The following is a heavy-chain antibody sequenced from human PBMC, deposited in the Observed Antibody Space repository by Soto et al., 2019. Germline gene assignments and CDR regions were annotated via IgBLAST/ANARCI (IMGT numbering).Heavy chain of an antibody. CDR2: ISGRGGRT. CDR3: AKGGYYSLFDI. Sequence: WGALIVPWVASGFPFSIYAMSWVRQTPGKGLEWVSGISGRGGRTYYADSVNGRFTISMDNSNNTLSLQMHILRVEDTAVYFCAKGGYYSLFDIWGQGTMVTVSS. CDR1: GFPFSIYA. D-gene: IGHD3-16*01. V-gene: IGHV3-23*01. J-gene: IGHJ3*02.